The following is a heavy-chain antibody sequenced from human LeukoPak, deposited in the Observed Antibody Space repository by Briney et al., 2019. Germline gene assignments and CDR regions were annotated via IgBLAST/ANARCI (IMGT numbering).Heavy chain of an antibody. J-gene: IGHJ3*02. Sequence: PGGSLRLSCAASGFTFSDYYMSWIRQAPGKGLEWVSYISSGSTIYYADSVKGRFTISRDNAKNSLYLQMNSLRAEDTAVYYCARAEDAFDIWGQGTMVTVSS. CDR1: GFTFSDYY. CDR2: ISSGSTI. V-gene: IGHV3-11*01. CDR3: ARAEDAFDI.